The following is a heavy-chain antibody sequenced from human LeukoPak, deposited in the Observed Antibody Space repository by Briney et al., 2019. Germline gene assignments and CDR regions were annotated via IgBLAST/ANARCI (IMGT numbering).Heavy chain of an antibody. CDR1: GLIVSSNY. J-gene: IGHJ4*02. Sequence: GGSLRLSCATSGLIVSSNYMSWVRQAPGKGLEWVSVIYSGGSTYYADSVKGRFTISRDNSKNTLYLQMNSLRAEDTAVYYCARYTHSSGFDYWGQGTLVTVSS. CDR2: IYSGGST. V-gene: IGHV3-53*01. CDR3: ARYTHSSGFDY. D-gene: IGHD6-19*01.